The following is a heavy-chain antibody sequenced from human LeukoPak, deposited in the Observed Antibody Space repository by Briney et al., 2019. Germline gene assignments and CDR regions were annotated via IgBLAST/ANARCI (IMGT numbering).Heavy chain of an antibody. CDR1: GGSISSYY. Sequence: SETLSLTCTVSGGSISSYYWSWIRQPPGKGLEWIGYIYTSGSTNYNPSLKSRVTISVDTSKNQFSLKLSSVTAADTAVYYCARHGVNAFDIWGQGTMVIVSS. J-gene: IGHJ3*02. CDR2: IYTSGST. D-gene: IGHD3-16*01. CDR3: ARHGVNAFDI. V-gene: IGHV4-4*09.